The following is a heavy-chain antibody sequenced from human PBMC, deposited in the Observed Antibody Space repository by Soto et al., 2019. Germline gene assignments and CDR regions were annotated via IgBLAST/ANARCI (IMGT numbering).Heavy chain of an antibody. CDR2: INADNGNT. Sequence: QVQLVQSGAEVKKPGASVKVSCKASGYTFSGSVMHWVRQAPGLGLEWMGWINADNGNTKYSQKFQGRVTMTWDTSASTAYMELSSLRSEDTAIYYCASEIDATTPTSLDYWGQGTLVTVSS. D-gene: IGHD4-17*01. CDR3: ASEIDATTPTSLDY. J-gene: IGHJ4*02. V-gene: IGHV1-3*01. CDR1: GYTFSGSV.